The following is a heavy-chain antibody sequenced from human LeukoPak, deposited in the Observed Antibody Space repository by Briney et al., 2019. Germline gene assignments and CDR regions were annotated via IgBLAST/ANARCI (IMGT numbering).Heavy chain of an antibody. J-gene: IGHJ4*02. CDR3: ARIQGSSWYGVGGYFDY. D-gene: IGHD6-13*01. Sequence: GSSVRVSCKASGGTFSSYAISWVRQAPGQGLEWMGIINPSGGSTSYAQKFQGRVTMTRDTSTSTVYMELSSLRSEDTAVYYCARIQGSSWYGVGGYFDYWGQGTLVTVSS. CDR2: INPSGGST. V-gene: IGHV1-46*01. CDR1: GGTFSSYA.